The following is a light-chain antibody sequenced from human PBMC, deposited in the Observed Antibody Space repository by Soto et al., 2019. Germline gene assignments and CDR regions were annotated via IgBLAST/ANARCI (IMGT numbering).Light chain of an antibody. Sequence: QSVLTQPPSVSGAPGQRVTIPCTGSSSNIGSFYDVHWYQQLPGTVPKLLIYGXXXRXXXXXXXXXXSKSGTSASLAITGXXPEDXXXXXCQSYDNSLSHVVFGGGTKLTVL. CDR2: GXX. J-gene: IGLJ2*01. CDR1: SSNIGSFYD. V-gene: IGLV1-40*01. CDR3: QSYDNSLSHVV.